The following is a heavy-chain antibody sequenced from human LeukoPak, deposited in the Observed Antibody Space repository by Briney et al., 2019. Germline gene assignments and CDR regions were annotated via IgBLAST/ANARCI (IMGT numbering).Heavy chain of an antibody. CDR2: ISGSGGST. V-gene: IGHV3-23*01. CDR1: GFTFSSYA. Sequence: GGSLRLSCAASGFTFSSYAMSWVRQAPGKGLEWVSAISGSGGSTYYADSVKGRFTISRDNSKNTLYLQMNSLRAEDTAVYYCAKDRGMVRGVTGYMDVWGKGTTVTISS. D-gene: IGHD3-10*01. J-gene: IGHJ6*03. CDR3: AKDRGMVRGVTGYMDV.